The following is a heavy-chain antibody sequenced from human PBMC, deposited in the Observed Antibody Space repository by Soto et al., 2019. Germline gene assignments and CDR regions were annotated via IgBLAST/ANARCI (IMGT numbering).Heavy chain of an antibody. CDR2: SRSKGYGGTT. D-gene: IGHD5-12*01. Sequence: GGSLRLSCTTSGFTFGAYALGWFRQAPGKGLEWVGFSRSKGYGGTTEFAASVRGRFTISRDDSNSIAYLQMNSLKTEDTAVYYCTRGMYTAYETAPLFFDFWGQGTLVTVSS. CDR3: TRGMYTAYETAPLFFDF. J-gene: IGHJ4*02. CDR1: GFTFGAYA. V-gene: IGHV3-49*03.